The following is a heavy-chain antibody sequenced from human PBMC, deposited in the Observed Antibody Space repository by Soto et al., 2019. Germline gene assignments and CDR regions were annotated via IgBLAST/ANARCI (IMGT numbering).Heavy chain of an antibody. V-gene: IGHV1-69*13. CDR2: IIPIFGTA. J-gene: IGHJ6*02. CDR3: ARDRDDFWSGDRGDYYYYGMGV. Sequence: SVKVSCKASGGTFSSYAISWVRQAPGQGLEWMGGIIPIFGTANYAQKFQGRVTITADESTSTAYMELSSLRSEDTAVYYCARDRDDFWSGDRGDYYYYGMGVWGQGTTVTVSS. D-gene: IGHD3-3*01. CDR1: GGTFSSYA.